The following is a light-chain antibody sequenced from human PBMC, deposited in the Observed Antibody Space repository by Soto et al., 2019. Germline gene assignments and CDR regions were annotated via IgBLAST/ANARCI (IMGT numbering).Light chain of an antibody. CDR2: DAS. J-gene: IGKJ4*01. CDR1: QSVSSY. V-gene: IGKV3-11*01. CDR3: KQRRKWPLT. Sequence: EIVLTQSPGTLSLSPGERATLSCRASQSVSSYLAWYQQKPGQAPRLLIYDASNRATGIPARFSGSGSVTDFTTTISSIEPPDFEVYYCKQRRKWPLTFGGGTKVDIK.